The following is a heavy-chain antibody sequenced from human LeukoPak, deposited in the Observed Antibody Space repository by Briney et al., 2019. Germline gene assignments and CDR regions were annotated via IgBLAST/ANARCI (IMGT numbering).Heavy chain of an antibody. D-gene: IGHD2-21*01. CDR1: GGSISSGGYY. J-gene: IGHJ6*02. CDR2: IYCSGST. V-gene: IGHV4-31*03. CDR3: ARDQDSSLYYYYGMDV. Sequence: PSETLSLTCTVSGGSISSGGYYWSWIRQHPGKGLEWIGYIYCSGSTYYNPSLKSRVTISVDTSKNQFSLKLSSVTAADTAVYYCARDQDSSLYYYYGMDVWGQGTTVTVSS.